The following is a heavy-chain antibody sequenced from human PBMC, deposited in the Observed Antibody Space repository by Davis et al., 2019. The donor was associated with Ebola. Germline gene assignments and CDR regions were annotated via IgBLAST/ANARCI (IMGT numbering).Heavy chain of an antibody. CDR1: GYTFTGYY. CDR3: ARGARFLEWLPGYYFDY. Sequence: ASVKVSCKASGYTFTGYYMHWVRQAPGQGLGWMGWMNPNSGNTGYAQKFQGRVTMTRNTSISTAYMELSSLRSEDTAVYYCARGARFLEWLPGYYFDYWGQGTLVTVSS. J-gene: IGHJ4*02. D-gene: IGHD3-3*01. CDR2: MNPNSGNT. V-gene: IGHV1-8*02.